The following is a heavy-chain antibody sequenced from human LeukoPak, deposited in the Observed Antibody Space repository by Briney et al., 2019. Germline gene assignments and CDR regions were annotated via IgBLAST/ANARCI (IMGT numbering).Heavy chain of an antibody. CDR2: ISWNSGSI. CDR3: AKDIGSASYYYMDV. J-gene: IGHJ6*03. Sequence: PGRSLRLSCAASGFTFDDYAMHWVRQAPGKGLEWVSGISWNSGSIGYADSVKGRFTISRDNAKNSLYLQMNSLRAEDTALYYCAKDIGSASYYYMDVWGQGTAATVSS. V-gene: IGHV3-9*01. CDR1: GFTFDDYA. D-gene: IGHD3-10*01.